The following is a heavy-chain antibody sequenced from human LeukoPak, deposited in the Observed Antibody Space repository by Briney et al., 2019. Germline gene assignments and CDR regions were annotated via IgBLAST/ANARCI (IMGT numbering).Heavy chain of an antibody. CDR2: IIPILGIA. J-gene: IGHJ4*02. V-gene: IGHV1-69*04. CDR1: GGTFSSYA. D-gene: IGHD6-19*01. CDR3: ARVIAVAGFDY. Sequence: SVKVSCKASGGTFSSYAISWVRQAPGQGLEWMGRIIPILGIANYAQKFQGRVTITADKSTSTAYMELSSLRSEDTAVYYCARVIAVAGFDYWGQGTLVTVSS.